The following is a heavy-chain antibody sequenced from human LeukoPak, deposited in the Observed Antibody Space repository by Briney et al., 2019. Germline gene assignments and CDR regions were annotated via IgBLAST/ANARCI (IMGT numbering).Heavy chain of an antibody. CDR1: GFTFISYS. V-gene: IGHV3-30*18. D-gene: IGHD2-15*01. CDR3: AKLGCSGGSCAYDY. J-gene: IGHJ4*02. CDR2: ISYDGSNK. Sequence: GGSLRLSCAASGFTFISYSMNWVRQAPGKGLEWVAVISYDGSNKNYADCVKGRFTICRDNSKNALYLQMNSLRAEDTAVCYWAKLGCSGGSCAYDYWGQGTLVTVSS.